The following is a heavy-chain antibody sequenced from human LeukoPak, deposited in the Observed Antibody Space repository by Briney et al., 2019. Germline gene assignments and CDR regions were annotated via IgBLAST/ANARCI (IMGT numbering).Heavy chain of an antibody. CDR2: ISGSGGST. Sequence: GGSLRLSCAASGFTFSSYAMSWVRQAPGKGLEWVSAISGSGGSTYYADSVKGRFTISRDNSKNTLYLQMNSLRAEDTAVYYCAKLRPYYDSSGYRGYFDYWGQGTLVTVSS. J-gene: IGHJ4*02. CDR3: AKLRPYYDSSGYRGYFDY. D-gene: IGHD3-22*01. V-gene: IGHV3-23*01. CDR1: GFTFSSYA.